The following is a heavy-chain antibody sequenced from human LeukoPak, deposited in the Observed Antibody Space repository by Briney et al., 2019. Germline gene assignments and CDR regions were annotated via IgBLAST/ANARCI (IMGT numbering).Heavy chain of an antibody. V-gene: IGHV4-38-2*02. CDR2: IYHSGST. CDR3: ARDPRIAYCGGDCYPPR. CDR1: GYSISSGYY. Sequence: SETLSLTCTVSGYSISSGYYWGWIRQPPGEGLEWIGSIYHSGSTYYNPSLKSRVTISVDTSKNQFSLKLGSVTAADTAVYYCARDPRIAYCGGDCYPPRWGQGTLVTVSS. D-gene: IGHD2-21*02. J-gene: IGHJ4*02.